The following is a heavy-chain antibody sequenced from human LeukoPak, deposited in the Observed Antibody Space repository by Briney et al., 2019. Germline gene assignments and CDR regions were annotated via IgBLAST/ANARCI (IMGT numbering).Heavy chain of an antibody. CDR2: IYYSGST. Sequence: SQTLSLTCTVSGGSISSGDYYWSWIRQPPGKGLEWIGYIYYSGSTYYNPSLKSRVTISVDTSKNQFSLKLSSVTAADTAVYYCARSPNPDYYGSGSYYFDYWGQGTLVTVSS. D-gene: IGHD3-10*01. V-gene: IGHV4-30-4*01. J-gene: IGHJ4*02. CDR1: GGSISSGDYY. CDR3: ARSPNPDYYGSGSYYFDY.